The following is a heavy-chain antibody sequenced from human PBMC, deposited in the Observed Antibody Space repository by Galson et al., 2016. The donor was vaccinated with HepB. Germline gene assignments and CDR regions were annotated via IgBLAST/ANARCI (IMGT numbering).Heavy chain of an antibody. D-gene: IGHD3/OR15-3a*01. J-gene: IGHJ6*04. CDR2: IDNSGTSV. Sequence: SLRLSCAASKFTFSDYYMSWIRQAPGKGLEWISYIDNSGTSVYYTDSVKGRFTISRDNGKKSLYLQMNSLRAEDTAVYYCARGYYGLGRHYKPSHMDVWGNGTTVTVSS. CDR3: ARGYYGLGRHYKPSHMDV. CDR1: KFTFSDYY. V-gene: IGHV3-11*01.